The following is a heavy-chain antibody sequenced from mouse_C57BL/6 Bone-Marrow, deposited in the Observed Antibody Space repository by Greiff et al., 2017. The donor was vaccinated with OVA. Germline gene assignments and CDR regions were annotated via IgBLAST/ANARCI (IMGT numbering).Heavy chain of an antibody. D-gene: IGHD2-3*01. V-gene: IGHV5-17*01. CDR2: ISSGSSTI. J-gene: IGHJ1*03. Sequence: DVKLVESGGGLVKPGGSLKLSCAASGFTFSDYGMHWVRQAPEKGLEWVAYISSGSSTIYYADTVKGRFTISRDNAKNTLFLQMTSLRSEDTAMYYCARCGLLRYFDVWGTGTTVTVSS. CDR3: ARCGLLRYFDV. CDR1: GFTFSDYG.